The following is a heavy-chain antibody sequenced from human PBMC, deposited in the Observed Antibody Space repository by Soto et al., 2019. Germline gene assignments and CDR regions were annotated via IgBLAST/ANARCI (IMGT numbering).Heavy chain of an antibody. CDR1: GDTFSFYS. Sequence: QVQLVQSGAAVKKPGSSVRVSCKASGDTFSFYSINWVRQAPGLGLEWMGRINPILSMSNYAQRFQGRVTVTADKSTSTAYMELSSLRSEDTAMYYCASSYGSGYRAFDYWGQGALVTVSS. V-gene: IGHV1-69*02. CDR2: INPILSMS. D-gene: IGHD3-10*01. J-gene: IGHJ4*02. CDR3: ASSYGSGYRAFDY.